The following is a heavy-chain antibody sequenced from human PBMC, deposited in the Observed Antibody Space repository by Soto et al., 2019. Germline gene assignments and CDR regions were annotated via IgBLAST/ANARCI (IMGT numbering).Heavy chain of an antibody. V-gene: IGHV1-8*01. D-gene: IGHD2-8*01. J-gene: IGHJ4*02. CDR3: ARGRRYCTNGVCSEYFDY. CDR2: MNPNSGNT. Sequence: QVQLVQSGAEVKKPGASVKVSCKASGYTFTSYDINWVRQATGQGLEWMGWMNPNSGNTGYAQKFQGRVTMTRNTSISTAYMELSSLRSEDTAVYYCARGRRYCTNGVCSEYFDYWGQGTLVTVSS. CDR1: GYTFTSYD.